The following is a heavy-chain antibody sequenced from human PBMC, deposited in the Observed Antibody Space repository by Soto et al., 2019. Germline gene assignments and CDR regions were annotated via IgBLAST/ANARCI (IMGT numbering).Heavy chain of an antibody. CDR3: ARRGSGSYYDY. CDR2: ISGSGDST. Sequence: EVQLLESGGGLVQPGGSLRLSCAASGFTFRSYAMRWVRQAPVKGLEWVSAISGSGDSTYYADSVKGRFTISRDNSKNTLYLHMNSLRAEDTAVYYCARRGSGSYYDYWGQGTLVTVSS. CDR1: GFTFRSYA. J-gene: IGHJ4*02. V-gene: IGHV3-23*01. D-gene: IGHD1-26*01.